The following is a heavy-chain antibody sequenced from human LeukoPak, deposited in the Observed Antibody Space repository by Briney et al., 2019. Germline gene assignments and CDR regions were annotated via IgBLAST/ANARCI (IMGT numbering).Heavy chain of an antibody. CDR2: SSGDEDSI. D-gene: IGHD6-19*01. CDR1: GLTFKNFA. J-gene: IGHJ4*02. V-gene: IGHV3-23*01. Sequence: GGSLRLSCAASGLTFKNFAMSRVRQAPGKGLEWLAVSSGDEDSIHYADSVRGHFVISTDNSENTSYLHMHSLRAEATAVYYCTIDLMTGFSSGWHFAYWGQGTLVTVSS. CDR3: TIDLMTGFSSGWHFAY.